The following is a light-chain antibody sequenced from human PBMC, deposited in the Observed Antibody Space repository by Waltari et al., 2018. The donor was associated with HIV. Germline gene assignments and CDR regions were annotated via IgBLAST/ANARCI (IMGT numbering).Light chain of an antibody. CDR1: QSVSSSY. CDR2: GAS. Sequence: EIVLTQSPGTLSLSPGERATLSCRASQSVSSSYLAWYQQKPGQAPRLLIYGASSRATGIPDRFSGSGYGTDFHLTISRLEPEDFAVYYCQQYGSSPLGTFGQGTKVEIK. J-gene: IGKJ1*01. V-gene: IGKV3-20*01. CDR3: QQYGSSPLGT.